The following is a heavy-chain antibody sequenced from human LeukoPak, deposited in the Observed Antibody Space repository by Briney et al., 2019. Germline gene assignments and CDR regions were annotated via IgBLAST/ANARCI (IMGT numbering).Heavy chain of an antibody. D-gene: IGHD3-22*01. Sequence: GSLRLSCAGSGFTFSSYSMNWVRQAPGKGLEWVSYISSSGSTVYYADSVKGRFTIPRDNAKNSLYLQMNSLRADDTAVYYCAKVSSSGYYYDIDYWGQGTLVTVSS. CDR2: ISSSGSTV. V-gene: IGHV3-48*01. J-gene: IGHJ4*02. CDR3: AKVSSSGYYYDIDY. CDR1: GFTFSSYS.